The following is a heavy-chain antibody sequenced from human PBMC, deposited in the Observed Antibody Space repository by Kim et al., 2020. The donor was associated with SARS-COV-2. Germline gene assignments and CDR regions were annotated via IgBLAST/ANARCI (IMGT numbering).Heavy chain of an antibody. D-gene: IGHD1-26*01. V-gene: IGHV4-59*01. CDR3: AREKDSGHFDY. J-gene: IGHJ4*02. CDR2: IYYSGST. Sequence: SETLSLTCTVSGGSISSYYWSWIRQPPGKGLEWIGYIYYSGSTNYNPSLKSRVTISVDTSKNQFSLKLSSVTAADTAVYYCAREKDSGHFDYWGQGTLVTVSS. CDR1: GGSISSYY.